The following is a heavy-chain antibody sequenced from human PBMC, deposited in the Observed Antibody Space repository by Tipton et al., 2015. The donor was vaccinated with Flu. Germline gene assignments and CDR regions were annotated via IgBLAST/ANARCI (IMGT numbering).Heavy chain of an antibody. D-gene: IGHD2-15*01. CDR2: IGTGGDI. J-gene: IGHJ5*02. V-gene: IGHV3-13*01. Sequence: SLRLSCAASGFTFSTYDMHWVRQPTGKGLEWVAGIGTGGDIYYPGSVRGRFTISRENAKNSLYLEMNSLRVGDTAVYYCARGGFCSGGSCYSVERFDPWGQGTLVPVSS. CDR3: ARGGFCSGGSCYSVERFDP. CDR1: GFTFSTYD.